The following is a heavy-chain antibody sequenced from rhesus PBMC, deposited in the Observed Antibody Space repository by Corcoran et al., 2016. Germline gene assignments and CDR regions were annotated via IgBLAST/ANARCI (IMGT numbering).Heavy chain of an antibody. J-gene: IGHJ5-2*02. CDR2: IGGMSGNT. D-gene: IGHD3-3*01. Sequence: QLQLQESGPGLVKPSETLSLTCAVSGGSISSSYWSWIRQAPGKGLGWVGYIGGMSGNTNSNPSLQTRVTLSGDTSKTQLSLKLSSVTAVDTAVYYGASLYYNIWTGYYKNSLDVWGRGVLVTVSS. CDR1: GGSISSSY. V-gene: IGHV4-169*02. CDR3: ASLYYNIWTGYYKNSLDV.